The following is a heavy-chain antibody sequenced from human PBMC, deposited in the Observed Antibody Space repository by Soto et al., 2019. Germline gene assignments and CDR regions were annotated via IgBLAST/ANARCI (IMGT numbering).Heavy chain of an antibody. V-gene: IGHV3-21*01. CDR1: GFTFSSYS. D-gene: IGHD3-3*01. CDR3: ARDRSIFGVAMDV. Sequence: GGSLRLSCAASGFTFSSYSMNWVRQAPGKGLEWVSSISSSSSYIYYADSVKGRFTISRDNAKNSLYLQMNSLRAEDTAVYYCARDRSIFGVAMDVWGKGTTVTVSS. J-gene: IGHJ6*03. CDR2: ISSSSSYI.